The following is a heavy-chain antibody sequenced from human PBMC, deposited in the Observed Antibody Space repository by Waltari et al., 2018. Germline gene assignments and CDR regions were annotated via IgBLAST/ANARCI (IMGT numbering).Heavy chain of an antibody. Sequence: QVQLVQSGAEVKKPGSSVTVSCKASGGTFRSYAIRWVRQAPGQGLEWMGGIIPIFGTANYAQKFQGRVTITADESTSTAYMELSSLRSEDTAVYYCARGVVDYYDSSGYTVQHWGQGTLVTVSS. CDR3: ARGVVDYYDSSGYTVQH. J-gene: IGHJ1*01. D-gene: IGHD3-22*01. V-gene: IGHV1-69*12. CDR2: IIPIFGTA. CDR1: GGTFRSYA.